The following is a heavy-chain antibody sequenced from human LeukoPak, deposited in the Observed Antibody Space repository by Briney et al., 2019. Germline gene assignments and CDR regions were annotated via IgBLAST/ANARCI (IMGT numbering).Heavy chain of an antibody. CDR2: IYYSGST. V-gene: IGHV4-59*11. D-gene: IGHD3-9*01. CDR3: ARAYDILTGGAIDY. J-gene: IGHJ4*02. CDR1: GGSITSHY. Sequence: SETLSLTCTVSGGSITSHYWTWIRQPPGKGLEWIGHIYYSGSTNYNPSLKSRVTISVDTSKNQFSLKLSSVTAADTAVYYCARAYDILTGGAIDYWGQGTLVTVSS.